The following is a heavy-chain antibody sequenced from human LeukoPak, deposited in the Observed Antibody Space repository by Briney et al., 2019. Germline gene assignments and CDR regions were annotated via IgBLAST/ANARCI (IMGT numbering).Heavy chain of an antibody. J-gene: IGHJ4*02. Sequence: PGGSLRLSCAASGFTFSSYWMRWVRQAPGKGLVWVSRINSDGSSTSYADSVKGRFTISRDNAKNTLYLQMNSLRAEDTAVYYCARDEGTVTPGHDYWGQGTLVTVSP. CDR2: INSDGSST. V-gene: IGHV3-74*01. D-gene: IGHD4-17*01. CDR3: ARDEGTVTPGHDY. CDR1: GFTFSSYW.